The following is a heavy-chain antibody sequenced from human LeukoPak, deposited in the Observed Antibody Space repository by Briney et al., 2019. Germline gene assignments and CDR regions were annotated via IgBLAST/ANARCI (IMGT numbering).Heavy chain of an antibody. J-gene: IGHJ5*02. CDR3: TRHRWFGELLALDWFDP. CDR1: GGSFSGYY. V-gene: IGHV4-34*01. Sequence: KPSETLSLTCAVYGGSFSGYYWSWIRQPPGKGLEWIGEINHSGSTNYNPSLKSRVTISVDTSKNQFSLKLSSVTAADTAVYYCTRHRWFGELLALDWFDPWGQGTLVTVSS. CDR2: INHSGST. D-gene: IGHD3-10*01.